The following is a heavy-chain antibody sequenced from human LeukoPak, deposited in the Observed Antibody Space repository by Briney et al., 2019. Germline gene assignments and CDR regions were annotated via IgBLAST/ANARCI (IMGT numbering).Heavy chain of an antibody. D-gene: IGHD6-13*01. V-gene: IGHV3-23*01. Sequence: GESLKISCAASGFTFSSYAMSWVRQAPGKGLEWVSAISGSGGSTYYADSVKGRFTISRDNSKNTLYLQMNSLRAEDTAVYYCAKGVAAAGIFDYWGQGTLVTVSS. CDR2: ISGSGGST. CDR3: AKGVAAAGIFDY. CDR1: GFTFSSYA. J-gene: IGHJ4*02.